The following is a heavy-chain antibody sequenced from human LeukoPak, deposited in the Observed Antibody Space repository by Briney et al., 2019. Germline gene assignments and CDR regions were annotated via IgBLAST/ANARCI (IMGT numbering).Heavy chain of an antibody. D-gene: IGHD3-16*01. Sequence: SETLSLTCAVYGGSVSGYYWSWIRQPPDRWYEWIGEINHSGSTNYNPSLKSRVTISVDTSKNQFSLKLSSVTAADTAVYYCARLPGRRRRWGYYMDVWGKGTTVTVSS. CDR1: GGSVSGYY. V-gene: IGHV4-34*01. CDR3: ARLPGRRRRWGYYMDV. CDR2: INHSGST. J-gene: IGHJ6*03.